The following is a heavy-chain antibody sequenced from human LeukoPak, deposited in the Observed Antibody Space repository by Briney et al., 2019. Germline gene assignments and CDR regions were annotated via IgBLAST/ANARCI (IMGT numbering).Heavy chain of an antibody. CDR1: GGSFSGYY. Sequence: SETLSLTCAVYGGSFSGYYWSWIRQPPGKGLEWIGEINHSGSTNYNPSLTSRVTISVDTSKNQFSLKLSSVTAADTAVYYCARGYDTSSSGWYRTSTWFDPWGQGTLVTVSS. CDR3: ARGYDTSSSGWYRTSTWFDP. V-gene: IGHV4-34*01. J-gene: IGHJ5*02. CDR2: INHSGST. D-gene: IGHD6-19*01.